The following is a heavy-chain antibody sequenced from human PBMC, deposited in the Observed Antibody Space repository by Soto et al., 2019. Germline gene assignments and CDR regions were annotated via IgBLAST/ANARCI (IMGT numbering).Heavy chain of an antibody. CDR3: ARDNGRGNNWFAP. Sequence: SETLSLTCTVSGGSISSGGYYLSWIRQHPGKGLEWIGYIYYSGSTYYNPSLKSRVTISVDTSKNQFSLKLSSVTAADTAVYYCARDNGRGNNWFAPWGQGTLVTVSS. CDR1: GGSISSGGYY. D-gene: IGHD1-26*01. J-gene: IGHJ5*02. V-gene: IGHV4-31*03. CDR2: IYYSGST.